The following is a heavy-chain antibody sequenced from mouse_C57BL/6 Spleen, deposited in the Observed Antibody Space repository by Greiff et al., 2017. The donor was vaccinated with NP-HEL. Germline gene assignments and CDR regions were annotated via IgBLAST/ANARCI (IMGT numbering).Heavy chain of an antibody. D-gene: IGHD1-1*01. CDR3: AREGKLITTVVDWYFDV. Sequence: EVQRVESGPGMVKPSQSLSLTCTVTGYSITSGYDWHWIRHFPGNKLEWMGYISYSGSTNYNPSLKSRISITHDTSKNHFFLKLNSVTTEDTATYYCAREGKLITTVVDWYFDVWGTGTTVTVSS. CDR2: ISYSGST. CDR1: GYSITSGYD. V-gene: IGHV3-1*01. J-gene: IGHJ1*03.